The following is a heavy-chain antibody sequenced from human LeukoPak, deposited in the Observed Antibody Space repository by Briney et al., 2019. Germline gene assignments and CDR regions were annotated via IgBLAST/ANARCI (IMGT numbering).Heavy chain of an antibody. CDR3: ARGQVYSSSWYPLDYYFDY. V-gene: IGHV3-30-3*01. D-gene: IGHD6-13*01. J-gene: IGHJ4*02. CDR1: GCTFSSYA. CDR2: ISYDGSNK. Sequence: GGSLRLSCAASGCTFSSYAMHWVRQAPGKGLEWVAVISYDGSNKYYADSVKGRFTISRDNSKNTLYLQMNSLRAEDTAVYYCARGQVYSSSWYPLDYYFDYWGQGTLVTVSS.